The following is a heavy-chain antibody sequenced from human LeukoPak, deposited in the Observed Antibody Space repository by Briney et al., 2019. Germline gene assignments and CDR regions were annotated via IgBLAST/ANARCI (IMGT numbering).Heavy chain of an antibody. Sequence: GASVKVSCKASGGTFSSYAISWVRQAPGQGLEWMGGIIPISGTANYAQKFQGRVTITTDESTSTAYMELSSLRSEDTAVYYCATSPNTAARDSGVDYWGQGTLATVSS. CDR3: ATSPNTAARDSGVDY. CDR2: IIPISGTA. V-gene: IGHV1-69*05. D-gene: IGHD6-6*01. CDR1: GGTFSSYA. J-gene: IGHJ4*02.